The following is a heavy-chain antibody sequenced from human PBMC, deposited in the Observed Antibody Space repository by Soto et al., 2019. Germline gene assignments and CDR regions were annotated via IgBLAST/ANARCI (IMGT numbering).Heavy chain of an antibody. CDR3: ARMAGYYFDY. CDR2: IWYDGSNK. J-gene: IGHJ4*02. D-gene: IGHD6-19*01. CDR1: GYTVSSYG. Sequence: QVQLVESGGGVVQPGRYLRLSCAASGYTVSSYGMHWVRQAPGKGLEWVAVIWYDGSNKYYADSVKGRFTISRDNSKNTLYLQMNSLRAEDTAVYYCARMAGYYFDYWGQGTLVTVSS. V-gene: IGHV3-33*01.